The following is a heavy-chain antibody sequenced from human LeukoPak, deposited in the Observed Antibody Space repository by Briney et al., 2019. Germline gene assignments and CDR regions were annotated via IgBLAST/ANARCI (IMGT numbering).Heavy chain of an antibody. J-gene: IGHJ6*03. V-gene: IGHV4-34*01. CDR3: ARGSSWYYYYYYMDV. CDR2: INHSGST. D-gene: IGHD6-13*01. CDR1: GGSISSYY. Sequence: SETLSLTCTVSGGSISSYYWSWIRQPPGKGLEWIGEINHSGSTNYNPSLKSRVTISVDTSKNQFSLKLSSVTAADTAVYYCARGSSWYYYYYYMDVWGKGTTVTVSS.